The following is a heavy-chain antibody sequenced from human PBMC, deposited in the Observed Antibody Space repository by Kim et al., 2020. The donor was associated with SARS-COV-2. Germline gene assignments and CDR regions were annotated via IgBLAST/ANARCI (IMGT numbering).Heavy chain of an antibody. CDR3: ARVRYHYYYGMDV. D-gene: IGHD1-20*01. Sequence: YNPSLKSRVTISVDTSKNQFSLKLSSVTAADTAVDYCARVRYHYYYGMDVWGQGTTVTVSS. J-gene: IGHJ6*02. V-gene: IGHV4-34*01.